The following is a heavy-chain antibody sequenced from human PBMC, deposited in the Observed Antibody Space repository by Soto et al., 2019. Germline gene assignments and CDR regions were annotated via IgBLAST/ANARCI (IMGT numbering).Heavy chain of an antibody. D-gene: IGHD4-17*01. CDR2: ISGSGGST. CDR3: ARSFWIGDYVGDYDAFDI. CDR1: GFTFSSYA. J-gene: IGHJ3*02. V-gene: IGHV3-23*01. Sequence: EVQLLESGGGLVQPGGSLRLSCAASGFTFSSYAMSWVRQAPGKGLEWVSAISGSGGSTYYADSVKGRFTISRDNSKNTLYLQMNSLRAEDTAVYYCARSFWIGDYVGDYDAFDIWGQGTMVTVS.